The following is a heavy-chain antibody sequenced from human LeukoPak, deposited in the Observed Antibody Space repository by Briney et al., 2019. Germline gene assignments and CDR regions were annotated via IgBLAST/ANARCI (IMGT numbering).Heavy chain of an antibody. J-gene: IGHJ4*02. Sequence: SETLSLTCAVYGGSFSGYYWSWIRQPPGKGLEWIGEINHSGSTNYNPSLKSRVTISVDTSKNQFSLKLSSVTAADTAAYYCAGGLGITMVRGVIPFWGQGTLVTVSS. CDR1: GGSFSGYY. D-gene: IGHD3-10*01. V-gene: IGHV4-34*01. CDR3: AGGLGITMVRGVIPF. CDR2: INHSGST.